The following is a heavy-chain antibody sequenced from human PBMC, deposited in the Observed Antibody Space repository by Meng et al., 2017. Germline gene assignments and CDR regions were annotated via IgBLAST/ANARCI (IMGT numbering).Heavy chain of an antibody. J-gene: IGHJ1*01. CDR1: GGSISSSSYY. V-gene: IGHV4-39*07. CDR3: ARDGIAAAGTGRSYFQH. Sequence: QPPLEVSGPGPVYPSGTLSLTCTVPGGSISSSSYYWGWIRQPPGKGLEWIGSIYYSGSTYYNPSLKSRVTISVDTSKNQFSLKLSSVTAADTAVYYCARDGIAAAGTGRSYFQHWGQGTLVTVSS. CDR2: IYYSGST. D-gene: IGHD6-13*01.